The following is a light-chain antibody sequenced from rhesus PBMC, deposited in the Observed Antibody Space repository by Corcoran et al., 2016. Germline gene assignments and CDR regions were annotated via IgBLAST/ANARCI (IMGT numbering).Light chain of an antibody. CDR3: QHNYTTPYS. J-gene: IGKJ2*01. CDR2: AAS. V-gene: IGKV1-94*01. Sequence: DIEMTQSPPSWSAPVGDRVTVTCRASPGINKGLSWYQQKPGKAPTLLFYAASSLQTGVSSRFSGRGSGTDFTPTIRYRQPEVFATSCCQHNYTTPYSFGQGTKVGIK. CDR1: PGINKG.